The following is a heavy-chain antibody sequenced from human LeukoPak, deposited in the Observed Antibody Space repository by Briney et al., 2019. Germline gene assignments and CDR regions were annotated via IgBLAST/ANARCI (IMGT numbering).Heavy chain of an antibody. CDR3: ASLRERSYYARGFDY. J-gene: IGHJ4*02. D-gene: IGHD1-26*01. V-gene: IGHV4-39*01. CDR2: IYYSGNT. CDR1: GDSISTSNSY. Sequence: PSETLSLTCTVSGDSISTSNSYWGWIRQPPGKGLEWIGSIYYSGNTYYNASLKSRVTISVDTSKNQFSLKLISVTAADTAVYYCASLRERSYYARGFDYWGQGTLVTVSS.